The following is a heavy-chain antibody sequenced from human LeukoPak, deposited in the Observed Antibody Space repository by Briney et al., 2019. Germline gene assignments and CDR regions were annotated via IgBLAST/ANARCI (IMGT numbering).Heavy chain of an antibody. D-gene: IGHD6-13*01. CDR2: ISWNSGSI. J-gene: IGHJ6*02. V-gene: IGHV3-9*01. CDR3: AWSSWYPSGMDV. Sequence: PGGSLRLSCAASGFTFDDYAMHWVRQAPGKGLEWVSGISWNSGSIGYADSVKGRFTISRDNAKNSLYLQMNSLRAEDTALYYCAWSSWYPSGMDVWGQGTTVTVSS. CDR1: GFTFDDYA.